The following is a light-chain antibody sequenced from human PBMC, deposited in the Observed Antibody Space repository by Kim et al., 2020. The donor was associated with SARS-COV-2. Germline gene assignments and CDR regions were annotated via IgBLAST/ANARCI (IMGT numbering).Light chain of an antibody. CDR2: RNA. Sequence: QTATLTCTGNNNNVGFQGAAWLQQHQGHPPTLLSDRNANRPSGISERFSASRSGDTASLTITGLQPEDEADYYCSAWDSSLTAWVFGGGTQLTVL. J-gene: IGLJ3*02. CDR3: SAWDSSLTAWV. CDR1: NNNVGFQG. V-gene: IGLV10-54*04.